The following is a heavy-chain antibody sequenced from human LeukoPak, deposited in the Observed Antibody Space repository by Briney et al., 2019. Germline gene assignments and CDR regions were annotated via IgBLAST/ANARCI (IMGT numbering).Heavy chain of an antibody. CDR3: ARDRGNGGYGDYFDS. CDR1: GGSVTSGPNY. D-gene: IGHD5-12*01. V-gene: IGHV4-61*02. CDR2: IQTSGRV. J-gene: IGHJ4*02. Sequence: SQTLSLTCSVSGGSVTSGPNYWNWIRRPAGKGLEWIGRIQTSGRVNYNPSLKSRVTVYLDTPKNLVSLQLTSVTAADTAVYYCARDRGNGGYGDYFDSWGQGTQVTVSS.